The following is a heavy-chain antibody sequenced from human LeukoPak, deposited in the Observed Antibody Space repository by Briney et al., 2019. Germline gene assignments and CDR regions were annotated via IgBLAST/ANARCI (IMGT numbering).Heavy chain of an antibody. V-gene: IGHV3-21*01. CDR3: ARVYYGSGSSRCFDY. Sequence: GGSLRLSCAASGFTFSSYSMNWVRQAPGKGLEWVSSISSSSSYIYYADSVKGRFTISRDNAKNSLYLQMNSLRAEDTAVYYCARVYYGSGSSRCFDYWGQGTLVTVPS. D-gene: IGHD3-10*01. J-gene: IGHJ4*02. CDR2: ISSSSSYI. CDR1: GFTFSSYS.